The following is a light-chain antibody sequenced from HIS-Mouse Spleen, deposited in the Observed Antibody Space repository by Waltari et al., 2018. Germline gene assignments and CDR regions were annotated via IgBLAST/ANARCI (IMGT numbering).Light chain of an antibody. CDR3: QAWDSSTAV. V-gene: IGLV3-1*01. CDR1: KLGDNY. Sequence: SYELTQPPSVSVSPGQTASITCSGDKLGDNYACWYQQKPGQSPVLVIYQDSKRPSGIPGRFSGSNSWNTATLTISGTQAMDEADYYCQAWDSSTAVFGGGTKLTVL. CDR2: QDS. J-gene: IGLJ2*01.